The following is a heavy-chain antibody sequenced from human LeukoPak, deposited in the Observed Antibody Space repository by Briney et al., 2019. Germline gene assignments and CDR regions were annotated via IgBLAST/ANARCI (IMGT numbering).Heavy chain of an antibody. D-gene: IGHD2-15*01. CDR2: ISWDGGST. CDR3: AKDISGSGNDAFDI. V-gene: IGHV3-43D*03. CDR1: GFTFDDYA. Sequence: GGSLRLSCAASGFTFDDYAMHWVRQAPGKGLEWVSLISWDGGSTYYADSVKGRFTISRDNSKNSLYLQMNSLRAEDTALYYCAKDISGSGNDAFDIWGQGTMVTVSS. J-gene: IGHJ3*02.